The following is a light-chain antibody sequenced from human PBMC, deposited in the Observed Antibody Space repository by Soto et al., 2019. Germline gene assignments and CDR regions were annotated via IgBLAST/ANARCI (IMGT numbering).Light chain of an antibody. Sequence: QSVLTQPPSVSGAPGQRVTISCTGSSSNIGAGYDVHWYQQLPGTAPKLLIYGNNNRPSGVPDRFSGSKSGTSVSLAITVLQAEDEADYYCQSYDSSLSGSVFGGGTQLTVL. CDR1: SSNIGAGYD. J-gene: IGLJ2*01. V-gene: IGLV1-40*01. CDR3: QSYDSSLSGSV. CDR2: GNN.